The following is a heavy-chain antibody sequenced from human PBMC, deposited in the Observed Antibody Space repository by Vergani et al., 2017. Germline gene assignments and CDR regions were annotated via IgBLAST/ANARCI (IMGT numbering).Heavy chain of an antibody. Sequence: EVQLLESGGGLVQPGGSLRLSCAASGFTFSSYAMSWVRQAPGKGLEWVSAISGSGGSTYYADSVKGRFTISRDNSKNTLYLQMNSLRAEDTAVYYCARGYRGSYDLGYFDYWGQGTLVTVSS. D-gene: IGHD1-26*01. CDR1: GFTFSSYA. J-gene: IGHJ4*02. CDR3: ARGYRGSYDLGYFDY. CDR2: ISGSGGST. V-gene: IGHV3-23*01.